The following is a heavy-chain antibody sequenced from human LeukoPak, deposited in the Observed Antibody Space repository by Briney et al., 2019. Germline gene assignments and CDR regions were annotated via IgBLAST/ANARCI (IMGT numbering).Heavy chain of an antibody. D-gene: IGHD6-19*01. Sequence: GGSLRLSCAASGFTFSSYWMSWVRQAPGKGLEWVANIKQDGSEKYYVDSVKGRFTISRDNAKNSLYLQMNSLRAEDTAVYYCARVASSIAVAGPNFDYWGQGTLVTVSS. V-gene: IGHV3-7*01. CDR2: IKQDGSEK. CDR1: GFTFSSYW. CDR3: ARVASSIAVAGPNFDY. J-gene: IGHJ4*02.